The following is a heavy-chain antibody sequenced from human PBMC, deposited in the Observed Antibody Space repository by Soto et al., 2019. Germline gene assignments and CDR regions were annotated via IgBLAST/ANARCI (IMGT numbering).Heavy chain of an antibody. V-gene: IGHV4-31*03. Sequence: SETLSLTCTVSGGSISSGGYYWSWIRQHPGKGLEWIGYIYYSGSTYYNPSLKSRVTISVDTSKNQFSLKLSSVTAADTAVYYCARDPQECSGGSCYFDYWGQGTLVTV. CDR2: IYYSGST. CDR3: ARDPQECSGGSCYFDY. J-gene: IGHJ4*02. D-gene: IGHD2-15*01. CDR1: GGSISSGGYY.